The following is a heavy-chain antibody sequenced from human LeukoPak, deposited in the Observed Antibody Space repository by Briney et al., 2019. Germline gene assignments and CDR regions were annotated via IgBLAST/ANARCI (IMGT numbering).Heavy chain of an antibody. Sequence: SETLSLTCAVYGGSFSGYYWSWIRQPPGKGLDWIGEINHSGSTNYNPSLKSRVTISVDTSKNQFSLKLSSVTAADTAVYYCASTYYYDSSGYPLAFDPWGQGTLVTVSS. D-gene: IGHD3-22*01. V-gene: IGHV4-34*01. CDR1: GGSFSGYY. CDR2: INHSGST. J-gene: IGHJ5*02. CDR3: ASTYYYDSSGYPLAFDP.